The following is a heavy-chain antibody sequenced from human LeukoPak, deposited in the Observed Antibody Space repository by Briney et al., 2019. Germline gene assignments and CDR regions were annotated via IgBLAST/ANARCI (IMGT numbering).Heavy chain of an antibody. V-gene: IGHV3-30-3*01. CDR3: ARDLGIVTVTTLSDY. CDR2: ISYDGSNK. CDR1: GFTFSSYA. J-gene: IGHJ4*02. D-gene: IGHD4-17*01. Sequence: PGGSLRLSCAASGFTFSSYAMHWVRQAPGKGLEWVAVISYDGSNKYYADSVKGRFTISRDNSKNTLYLQMNSLRAEDTAVYYCARDLGIVTVTTLSDYWGQGTLVTVSS.